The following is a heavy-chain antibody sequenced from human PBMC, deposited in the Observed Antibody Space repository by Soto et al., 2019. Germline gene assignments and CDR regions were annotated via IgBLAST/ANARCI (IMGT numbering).Heavy chain of an antibody. CDR3: ATSTLFGVVDTFNV. V-gene: IGHV5-10-1*01. CDR1: GYRFTSRW. Sequence: PGESLKISCEASGYRFTSRWIIWVRQLPGKGLEWVGKIDPTDSEARYSPSFQGHVRFSVDTSNNTAFLQWNGLKASDTAIYYCATSTLFGVVDTFNVCGQGTMVTVSS. J-gene: IGHJ3*01. CDR2: IDPTDSEA. D-gene: IGHD3-3*01.